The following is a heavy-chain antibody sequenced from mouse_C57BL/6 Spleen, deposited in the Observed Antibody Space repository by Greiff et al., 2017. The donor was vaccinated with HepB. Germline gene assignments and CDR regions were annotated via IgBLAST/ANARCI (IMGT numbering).Heavy chain of an antibody. J-gene: IGHJ3*01. CDR1: GYAFSSSW. D-gene: IGHD3-3*01. Sequence: QVQLQQSGPELVKPGASVKISCKASGYAFSSSWMNWVKQRPGKGLEWIGRIYPGDGDTNYNGKFKGKATLTADKSSSTAYMQLSSLTSEDSAVYVCARWGDGQAWFAYWGQGTLVTVSA. V-gene: IGHV1-82*01. CDR3: ARWGDGQAWFAY. CDR2: IYPGDGDT.